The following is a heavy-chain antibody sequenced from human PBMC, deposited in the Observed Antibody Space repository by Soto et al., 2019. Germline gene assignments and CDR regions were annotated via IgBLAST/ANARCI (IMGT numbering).Heavy chain of an antibody. J-gene: IGHJ6*03. V-gene: IGHV3-74*01. CDR1: GFTFSSYW. Sequence: EVQLVESGGGLVQPGGSQRLSCAASGFTFSSYWMHWVRQAPGKGLVWVSRINSDGSTTNYADSVKGRFTISRDIAKYTLYLQMNSLRAEDTAVYYCARSAYGDYFYYYYMDVWGKGTTVTVSS. D-gene: IGHD4-17*01. CDR2: INSDGSTT. CDR3: ARSAYGDYFYYYYMDV.